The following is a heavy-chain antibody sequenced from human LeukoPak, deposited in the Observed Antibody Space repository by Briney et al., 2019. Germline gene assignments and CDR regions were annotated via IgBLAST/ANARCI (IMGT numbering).Heavy chain of an antibody. J-gene: IGHJ5*02. CDR1: GFTFSRYW. CDR2: INTDGSRT. D-gene: IGHD3-10*01. V-gene: IGHV3-74*01. Sequence: GGSPRLSCAASGFTFSRYWMHWVRQAPKKGLVWVSRINTDGSRTTYADSVKGRFTISRDNAKNTVYLQMNSLRAEDTAVYYCARVASGSYNWFDPWGQGTLVTVSS. CDR3: ARVASGSYNWFDP.